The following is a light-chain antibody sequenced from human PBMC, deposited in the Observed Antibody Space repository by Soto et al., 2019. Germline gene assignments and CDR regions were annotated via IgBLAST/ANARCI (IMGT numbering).Light chain of an antibody. J-gene: IGLJ2*01. V-gene: IGLV1-40*01. Sequence: QSVLTQPPSVSGAPGQRVTISCTGNSSNIGAPYDVHWYQHLPGTAPKLLIYANTIRPSGVPDRFSGSKSGTSASLAITGLQAEDEADYFCQSYDSSLSGVVFGGGTKLTVL. CDR3: QSYDSSLSGVV. CDR2: ANT. CDR1: SSNIGAPYD.